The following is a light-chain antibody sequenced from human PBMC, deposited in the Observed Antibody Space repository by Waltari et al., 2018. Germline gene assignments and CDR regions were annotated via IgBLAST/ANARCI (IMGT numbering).Light chain of an antibody. CDR1: QSIATS. Sequence: DIQMTQSPSSLSASVGDRVTITCRASQSIATSLNWYQHRAGKAPRLLIYAASSLQGGVSSRFSGSGSGTDFTRTIDSLQPEDVATYYCQQSYSTPSFTFGPGTKVDI. V-gene: IGKV1-39*01. CDR2: AAS. J-gene: IGKJ3*01. CDR3: QQSYSTPSFT.